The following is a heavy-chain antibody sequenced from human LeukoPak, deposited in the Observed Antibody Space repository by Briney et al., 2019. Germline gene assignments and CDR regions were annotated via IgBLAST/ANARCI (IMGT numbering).Heavy chain of an antibody. CDR1: GGSISSYQ. CDR2: IYDSGST. D-gene: IGHD5-12*01. Sequence: PSETLSVTCSVSGGSISSYQWSWIRQPAGKGLEWIGYIYDSGSTNFKSPLNSRVTMSGDPSKNQSSLNVNSVTAADTAVYYCARPADNGYDRFDHWGPGTLVTVSS. V-gene: IGHV4-59*08. J-gene: IGHJ4*02. CDR3: ARPADNGYDRFDH.